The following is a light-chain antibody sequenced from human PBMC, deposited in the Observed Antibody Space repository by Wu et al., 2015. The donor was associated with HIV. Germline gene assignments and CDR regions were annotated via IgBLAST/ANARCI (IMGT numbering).Light chain of an antibody. J-gene: IGKJ1*01. CDR2: GAS. CDR3: QQYGSSPPWT. CDR1: QSVNSN. V-gene: IGKV3-15*01. Sequence: DIVMTQSPTTLSVSPGERATLYCRASQSVNSNLAWYQKKPGQAPRLLISGASTRATDIPARFSGSGSGTEFTLTISRLEPEDFAVYYCQQYGSSPPWTFGQGTKVEIK.